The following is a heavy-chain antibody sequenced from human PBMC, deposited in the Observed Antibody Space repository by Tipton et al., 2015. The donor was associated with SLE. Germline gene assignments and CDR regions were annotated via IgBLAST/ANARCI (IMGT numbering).Heavy chain of an antibody. D-gene: IGHD2-2*01. CDR1: GASINSNY. J-gene: IGHJ4*02. V-gene: IGHV4-4*07. Sequence: TLSLTCTVSGASINSNYWTWIRQPAGKGLEWIGRICCGGSTKYNPSLDSRVSLSVDASKDQFSLKLSSVTAADTAVYYCVVCSPSSCSYFDYWGQGRLVTVSS. CDR2: ICCGGST. CDR3: VVCSPSSCSYFDY.